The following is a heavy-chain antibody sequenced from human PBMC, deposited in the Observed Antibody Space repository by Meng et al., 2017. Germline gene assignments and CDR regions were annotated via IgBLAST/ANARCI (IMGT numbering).Heavy chain of an antibody. CDR3: AMIRIAAAVLDY. CDR2: IYYSGST. D-gene: IGHD6-13*01. V-gene: IGHV4-39*07. Sequence: LREPGPGLVKPSGTLSRTCTVSGGSISSSSLYWSWIRQPPGKGLEWIGRIYYSGSTYYNPSLKSRVTISVDTSKTQFSLKLSSVTAADTAVYYCAMIRIAAAVLDYWGQGTLVTVSS. J-gene: IGHJ4*02. CDR1: GGSISSSSLY.